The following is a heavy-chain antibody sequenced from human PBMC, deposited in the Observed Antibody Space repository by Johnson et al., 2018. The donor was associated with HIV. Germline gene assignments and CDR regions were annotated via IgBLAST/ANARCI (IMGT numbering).Heavy chain of an antibody. V-gene: IGHV3-74*02. CDR3: TTKTTVVTLGFDI. Sequence: VQLVESGGGLVQPGGSLRLSCAASGFTFSSYWMHWVRQAPGKGLVWVSRINSDGSSTSYADSVKGRFTISRDDSKNTLYRQMNSLKTEDTAVYYCTTKTTVVTLGFDIWGQGTMVTVSS. D-gene: IGHD4-23*01. CDR1: GFTFSSYW. CDR2: INSDGSST. J-gene: IGHJ3*02.